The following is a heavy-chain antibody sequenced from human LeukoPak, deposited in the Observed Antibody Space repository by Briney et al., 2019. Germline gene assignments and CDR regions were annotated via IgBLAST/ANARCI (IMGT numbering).Heavy chain of an antibody. V-gene: IGHV3-30*02. D-gene: IGHD2-21*01. CDR2: TRYDGSNK. Sequence: GGSLRLSCKAPGFTFSSYGMHWVRQAPGKGLQWVAFTRYDGSNKDYADFVNGRFTISRDNSEDMLYLEMNSLSPEGTAVYYCVKDDGTYYFDSWGRGTLVTVST. CDR3: VKDDGTYYFDS. CDR1: GFTFSSYG. J-gene: IGHJ4*02.